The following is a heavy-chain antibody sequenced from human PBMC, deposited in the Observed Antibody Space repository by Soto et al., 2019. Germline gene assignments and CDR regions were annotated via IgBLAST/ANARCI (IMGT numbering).Heavy chain of an antibody. CDR1: GDSVSSNSAA. J-gene: IGHJ6*03. CDR3: ARTRITIFGAEGYYYYMDV. V-gene: IGHV6-1*01. Sequence: SQTLSLTCAISGDSVSSNSAAWNWIRQSPSRGLEWLGRTYYRSKWYNDYAVSVKSRITINPDTSKNQFSLQLNSVTPEDTAVYYCARTRITIFGAEGYYYYMDVWGKGTTVTVSS. CDR2: TYYRSKWYN. D-gene: IGHD3-3*01.